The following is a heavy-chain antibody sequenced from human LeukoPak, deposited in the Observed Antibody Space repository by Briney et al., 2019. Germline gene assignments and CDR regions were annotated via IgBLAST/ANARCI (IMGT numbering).Heavy chain of an antibody. CDR1: GFTFDDYG. CDR3: ARQNQPGIAVAGIDY. D-gene: IGHD6-19*01. CDR2: INWNGGST. J-gene: IGHJ4*02. Sequence: GGSLRLSCAASGFTFDDYGMSWVRQAPGKWLEWVSGINWNGGSTGYADSVKGRFTISRDNAKNSLYLQMNSLRAEDTALYYCARQNQPGIAVAGIDYWGQGTLVTVSS. V-gene: IGHV3-20*04.